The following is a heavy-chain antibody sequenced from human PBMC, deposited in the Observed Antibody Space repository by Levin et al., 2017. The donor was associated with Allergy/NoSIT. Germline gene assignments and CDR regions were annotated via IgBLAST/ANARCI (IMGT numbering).Heavy chain of an antibody. CDR1: GGSISSSSYY. V-gene: IGHV4-39*01. CDR2: IYYSGST. D-gene: IGHD4-23*01. J-gene: IGHJ4*02. Sequence: SETLSLTCTVSGGSISSSSYYWGWIRQPPGKGLEWIGSIYYSGSTYYNPSLKSRVTISVDTSKNQFSLKLSSVTAADTAVYYCARQASVGTVVTPGGLYYWGQGTLVTVSS. CDR3: ARQASVGTVVTPGGLYY.